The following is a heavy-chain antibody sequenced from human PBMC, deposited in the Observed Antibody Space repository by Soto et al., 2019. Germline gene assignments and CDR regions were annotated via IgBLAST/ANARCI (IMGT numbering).Heavy chain of an antibody. D-gene: IGHD6-13*01. J-gene: IGHJ6*03. CDR1: GFTVTSNY. V-gene: IGHV3-53*04. Sequence: EVQLVESGGTLVQPGGSLRLSCAASGFTVTSNYMSWFRQAPGKGLEWVSIMYSGGSTYYADSVKGRLTISRHNSRNTLNLQMNSLRTEDTAVYYCARILYSNTFYYYYMDVWGNGTTVTVSS. CDR2: MYSGGST. CDR3: ARILYSNTFYYYYMDV.